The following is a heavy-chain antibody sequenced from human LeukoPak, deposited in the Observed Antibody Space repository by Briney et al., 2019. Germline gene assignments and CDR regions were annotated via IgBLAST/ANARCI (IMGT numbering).Heavy chain of an antibody. CDR3: ARIQGGYSYGFVDY. CDR2: ISYNGGTT. Sequence: GGSLRLSCSASGFTFSSYDMHWVRQAPGKGLEYVSGISYNGGTTSYADSVKGRFTISRDNSKNTLYLQMSSLRAEDTAVYYCARIQGGYSYGFVDYWGHGTLVTVSS. CDR1: GFTFSSYD. D-gene: IGHD5-18*01. J-gene: IGHJ4*01. V-gene: IGHV3-64D*09.